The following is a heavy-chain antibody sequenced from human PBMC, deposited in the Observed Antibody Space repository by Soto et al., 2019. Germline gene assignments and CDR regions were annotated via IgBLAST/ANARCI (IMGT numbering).Heavy chain of an antibody. J-gene: IGHJ4*02. CDR2: IRSKAYGGTT. CDR1: GFTFGDYA. V-gene: IGHV3-49*03. D-gene: IGHD5-12*01. CDR3: TRAEIVATMRGVYYFDY. Sequence: EVQLVESGGGLVQPGRSLRLSCTASGFTFGDYAMSWFRQAPGKGLEWVGFIRSKAYGGTTEYAASGKGRFTISRDDSKSIAYLQMNSLKPEDTAVYYCTRAEIVATMRGVYYFDYWGQGTLVTVSS.